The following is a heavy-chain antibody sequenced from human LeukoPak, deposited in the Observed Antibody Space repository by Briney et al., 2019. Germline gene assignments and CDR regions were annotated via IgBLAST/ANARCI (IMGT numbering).Heavy chain of an antibody. Sequence: PSETLSLTCTVSGGSISSGGYYWSWIRQPPGKGLEWIGYIYHSGSTYYNPSLKSRVTISVDTSKNQFSLKLSSVTAADTAVYYCAREGMGASGPFDYWGQGTLVTVSS. CDR1: GGSISSGGYY. V-gene: IGHV4-30-2*01. CDR2: IYHSGST. D-gene: IGHD1-26*01. CDR3: AREGMGASGPFDY. J-gene: IGHJ4*02.